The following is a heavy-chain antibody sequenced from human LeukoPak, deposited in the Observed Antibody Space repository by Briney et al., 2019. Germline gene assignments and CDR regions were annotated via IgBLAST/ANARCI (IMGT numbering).Heavy chain of an antibody. Sequence: GGSLRLSCAASGLVFGKYAMAWVRQAPGKGLECVSIISDDSSFTYYLDSVKGRSTIFRDNSKNTLYLQMNSLRAEDTAVYYCARDLGRLPNEYWGQGTLVTVSS. CDR1: GLVFGKYA. J-gene: IGHJ4*02. D-gene: IGHD2-15*01. CDR2: ISDDSSFT. V-gene: IGHV3-23*01. CDR3: ARDLGRLPNEY.